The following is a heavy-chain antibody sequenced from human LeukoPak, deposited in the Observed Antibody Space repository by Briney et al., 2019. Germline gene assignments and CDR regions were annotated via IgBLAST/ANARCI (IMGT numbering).Heavy chain of an antibody. CDR2: IYHSGST. CDR3: ARGDQQNWFDP. CDR1: GGSISSGGYS. D-gene: IGHD6-13*01. V-gene: IGHV4-30-2*01. Sequence: PSQTLSLACAVSGGSISSGGYSGSWIRQPPVKGLEWIGYIYHSGSTYYNPSLKSRVTISVDRSKNQFSLKLSSVTAADTAVYYCARGDQQNWFDPWGQGTLVTVSS. J-gene: IGHJ5*02.